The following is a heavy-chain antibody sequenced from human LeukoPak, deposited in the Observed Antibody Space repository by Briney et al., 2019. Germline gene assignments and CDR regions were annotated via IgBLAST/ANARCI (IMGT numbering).Heavy chain of an antibody. J-gene: IGHJ6*03. Sequence: GGSLRLSCAASGFTFSSCSMNWVRQAPGKGLEWVSSISSSSSYIYYADSVKGRFTISRDNAKNSLYLQMNSLRAEDTAVYYCARDSRGMWLRLIRYYYYYYMDVWGKGTTVTVSS. V-gene: IGHV3-21*01. CDR1: GFTFSSCS. CDR3: ARDSRGMWLRLIRYYYYYYMDV. CDR2: ISSSSSYI. D-gene: IGHD5-12*01.